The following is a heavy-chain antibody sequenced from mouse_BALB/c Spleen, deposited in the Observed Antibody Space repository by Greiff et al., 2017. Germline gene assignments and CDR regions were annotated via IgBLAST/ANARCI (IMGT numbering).Heavy chain of an antibody. CDR2: LSNGGGST. CDR3: ARRSGTSWFAY. D-gene: IGHD3-1*01. J-gene: IGHJ3*01. V-gene: IGHV5-12-2*01. Sequence: EVKVVESGGGLVQPGGSLKLSCAASGFTFSSYTMSWVRQTPEKRLEWVAYLSNGGGSTYYPDTVKGRFTISRDNAKNTLYLQMSSLKSEDTAMYYCARRSGTSWFAYWGQGTLVTVSA. CDR1: GFTFSSYT.